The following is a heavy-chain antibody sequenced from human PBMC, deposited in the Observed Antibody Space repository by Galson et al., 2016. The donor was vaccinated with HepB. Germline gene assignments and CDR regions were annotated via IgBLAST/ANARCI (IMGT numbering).Heavy chain of an antibody. CDR3: TRHEAGPALRRLDN. CDR2: IRSEASNYAT. Sequence: SLRLSCAASGFYFSGSAIHWVRQASGKGLEWAGRIRSEASNYATAYAASVKGRFTISRDDSNNTAFLQMNSLKSEDTAVYYCTRHEAGPALRRLDNWGQGTLVTVSS. CDR1: GFYFSGSA. D-gene: IGHD6-19*01. V-gene: IGHV3-73*01. J-gene: IGHJ4*02.